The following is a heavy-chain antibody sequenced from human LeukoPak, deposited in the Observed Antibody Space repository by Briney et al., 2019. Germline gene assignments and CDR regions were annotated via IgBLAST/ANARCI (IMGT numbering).Heavy chain of an antibody. Sequence: ASVKVSCKAFGYTFTDYYIHWVRQAPGQGLEWMGWINPNNFDSKYAQKFQGSVTMTRDTSIATAYMELRRLTSDDTAVYYCARERNSGYSSLGPWGQGTLVTVSS. CDR1: GYTFTDYY. CDR2: INPNNFDS. V-gene: IGHV1-2*04. J-gene: IGHJ4*02. D-gene: IGHD3-22*01. CDR3: ARERNSGYSSLGP.